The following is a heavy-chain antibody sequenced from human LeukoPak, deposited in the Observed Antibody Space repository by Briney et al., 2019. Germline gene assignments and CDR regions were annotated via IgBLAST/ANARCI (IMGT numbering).Heavy chain of an antibody. CDR1: GFTFSRYA. J-gene: IGHJ4*02. CDR2: IGGSGGAI. CDR3: AKVTYGSGTYGAFDY. D-gene: IGHD3-10*01. Sequence: PGGSLRLSCGASGFTFSRYAMSWVRQAPGKGLQWVSEIGGSGGAIYYADSVKGRFTISRDNSKNTLFLEMNSLRAEDTAVYYCAKVTYGSGTYGAFDYWGQGTLVTVSS. V-gene: IGHV3-23*01.